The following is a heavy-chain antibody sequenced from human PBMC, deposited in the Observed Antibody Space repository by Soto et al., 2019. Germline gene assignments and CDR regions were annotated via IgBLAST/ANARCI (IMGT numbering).Heavy chain of an antibody. CDR1: GFTFSSYW. Sequence: EVQLVESGGGLVQPGGSLRLSCAASGFTFSSYWMSWVRQAPGKGLEWVANIKQDGSEKYYVDPVKGRFTISRDNAKNSLYLQMNSLRAEDTAVYYCAREATYYYGSGSYYYYYYGMDVWGQGTTVTVSS. CDR3: AREATYYYGSGSYYYYYYGMDV. J-gene: IGHJ6*02. V-gene: IGHV3-7*05. CDR2: IKQDGSEK. D-gene: IGHD3-10*01.